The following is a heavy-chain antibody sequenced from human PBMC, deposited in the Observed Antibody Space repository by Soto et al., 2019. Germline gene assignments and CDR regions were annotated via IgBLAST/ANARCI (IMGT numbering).Heavy chain of an antibody. CDR2: IWNDGNGY. V-gene: IGHV3-33*01. J-gene: IGHJ6*02. Sequence: ESVGGVVQPGRSLRLSCAASGFTFKNYGMHWVRQAPGKGLEWVAVIWNDGNGYYYANSVKGRFTISRDNSKNTLYLQMSSLRVEDTAVYYCARRQISPPTRGAASARGGMDVWGQGTTVTVSS. D-gene: IGHD6-13*01. CDR1: GFTFKNYG. CDR3: ARRQISPPTRGAASARGGMDV.